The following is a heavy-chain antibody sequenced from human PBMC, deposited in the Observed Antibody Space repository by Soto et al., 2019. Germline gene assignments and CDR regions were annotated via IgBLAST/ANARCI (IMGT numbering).Heavy chain of an antibody. CDR1: QFSFSSYW. CDR2: ISAGGSNT. V-gene: IGHV3-23*01. Sequence: GGSLRLSCAASQFSFSSYWMHWVRQVPGKGPAWVSAISAGGSNTNYADSVKGRFTISSDNSKNTLYLQMNGLRADDTAVYYCAKEYSTSFDYWGQGTPVTVSS. J-gene: IGHJ4*02. D-gene: IGHD6-6*01. CDR3: AKEYSTSFDY.